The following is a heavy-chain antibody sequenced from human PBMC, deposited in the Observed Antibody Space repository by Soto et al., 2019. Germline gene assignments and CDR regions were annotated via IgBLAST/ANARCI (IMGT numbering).Heavy chain of an antibody. CDR2: INRDGSKK. CDR3: ARDVSPGSSSLYLDAFDI. Sequence: EVQLEESGGDLVQPGGSLRLSCAASGFTLSPYWMTWVRQAPGKGLEWVANINRDGSKKSYLDSVRGRFTISRDNVGNSLYLQMDSLRADDTALYYCARDVSPGSSSLYLDAFDIWGQGTMVTVSP. J-gene: IGHJ3*02. V-gene: IGHV3-7*05. CDR1: GFTLSPYW. D-gene: IGHD6-13*01.